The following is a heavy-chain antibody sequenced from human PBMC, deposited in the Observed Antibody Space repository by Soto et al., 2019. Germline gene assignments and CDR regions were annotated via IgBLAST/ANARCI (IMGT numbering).Heavy chain of an antibody. V-gene: IGHV4-34*01. CDR2: INHSGST. Sequence: PSETLSLTCAVYGGSFSGYYWIWIRQPPGKGLEWIGEINHSGSTNYNPSIKSRVTISVDTSKNQFSLKLSSVTAADTAVYYCARALKATMVRGVIAQLYYYYYYMDVWGKGTTVTVSS. CDR1: GGSFSGYY. J-gene: IGHJ6*03. D-gene: IGHD3-10*01. CDR3: ARALKATMVRGVIAQLYYYYYYMDV.